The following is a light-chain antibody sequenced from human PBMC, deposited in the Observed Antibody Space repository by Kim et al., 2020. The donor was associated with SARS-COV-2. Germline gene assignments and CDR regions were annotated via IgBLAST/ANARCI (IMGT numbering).Light chain of an antibody. Sequence: ASLGDRVTIACRASQDIIKWLAWYQQKPGKAPKLLIYAASSLQSGVPSRYSGSGSGTDFTLTISSLQAEDFATYYCQQANSFPRTFGQGTKVDIK. CDR3: QQANSFPRT. CDR1: QDIIKW. V-gene: IGKV1D-12*01. J-gene: IGKJ1*01. CDR2: AAS.